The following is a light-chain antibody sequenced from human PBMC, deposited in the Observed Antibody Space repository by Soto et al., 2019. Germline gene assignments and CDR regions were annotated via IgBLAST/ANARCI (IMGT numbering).Light chain of an antibody. CDR1: QTVRSW. Sequence: DIQMTQSPPTLSASVGERVTITCRANQTVRSWVAWYQQKVGEGPKLLIYEASILESGVSSRFRGDESGGVSRTDLTLTISSLQPDDFATYYCQQYNKYPWNFG. J-gene: IGKJ5*01. V-gene: IGKV1-5*03. CDR3: QQYNKYPWN. CDR2: EAS.